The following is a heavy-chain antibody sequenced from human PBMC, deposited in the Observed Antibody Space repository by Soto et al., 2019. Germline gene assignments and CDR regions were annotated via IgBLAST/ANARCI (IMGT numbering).Heavy chain of an antibody. V-gene: IGHV3-9*01. CDR2: ISWNSGSI. CDR3: AKGARQYCISTSCQYWYYYYYGMDV. J-gene: IGHJ6*02. D-gene: IGHD2-2*01. Sequence: PGGSLRLSCAASGFTFDDYAMHWVRQAPGKGLEWVSGISWNSGSIGYADSVKGRFTISRDNAKNSLYLQMNSLRAEDTALYYCAKGARQYCISTSCQYWYYYYYGMDVWGQGTTVTVSS. CDR1: GFTFDDYA.